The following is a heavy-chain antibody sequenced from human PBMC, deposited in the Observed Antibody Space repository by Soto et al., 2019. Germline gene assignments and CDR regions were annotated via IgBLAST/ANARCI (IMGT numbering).Heavy chain of an antibody. J-gene: IGHJ4*02. CDR3: AKGYCSSTSCSFDY. Sequence: GGSLRLSCAASGFTFTNFAMNWVRQAPGKGLEWVSVISGTGDTTYNADSVKGRFTISRDNSMNTAFLQMNSLRTEDTALYYCAKGYCSSTSCSFDYWGQGTLVTVSS. V-gene: IGHV3-23*01. CDR1: GFTFTNFA. CDR2: ISGTGDTT. D-gene: IGHD2-2*01.